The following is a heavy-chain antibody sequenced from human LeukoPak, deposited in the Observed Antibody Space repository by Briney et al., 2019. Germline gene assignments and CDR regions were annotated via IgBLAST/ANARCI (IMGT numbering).Heavy chain of an antibody. CDR1: GYTFISYG. Sequence: ASVKVSCKASGYTFISYGITWVRQAPGQGLEWMGWISVYNGNTNYAQKFQGRVTMTTDTSTSTAYMELRSLRSDDTAVYYCARRDGSGYSENYYYYYMDVWGKGTTVTVSS. V-gene: IGHV1-18*01. CDR3: ARRDGSGYSENYYYYYMDV. CDR2: ISVYNGNT. D-gene: IGHD3-22*01. J-gene: IGHJ6*03.